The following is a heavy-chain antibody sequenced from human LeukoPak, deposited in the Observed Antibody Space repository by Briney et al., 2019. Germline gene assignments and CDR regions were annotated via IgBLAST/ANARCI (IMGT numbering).Heavy chain of an antibody. V-gene: IGHV3-74*01. CDR3: ARDQPLRLRQLYYYYMDV. D-gene: IGHD6-25*01. CDR2: INSDGSST. Sequence: GGSLRLSCAASGFTFSSYWMHWVRQAPGKGLVWVSRINSDGSSTSYADSVKGRFTISRDNAKNTLYLQMSSLRAEDTAVYYCARDQPLRLRQLYYYYMDVWGKGTTVTVSS. CDR1: GFTFSSYW. J-gene: IGHJ6*03.